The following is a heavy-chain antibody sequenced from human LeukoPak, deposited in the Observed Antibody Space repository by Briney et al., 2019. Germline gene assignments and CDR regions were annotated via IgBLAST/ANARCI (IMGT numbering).Heavy chain of an antibody. J-gene: IGHJ4*02. D-gene: IGHD6-6*01. Sequence: GGSLRLSCATSGFTFSSYAMHWVRQAPGKVLEWVAVISYDGSNKYYADSVKGRFTISRDNSKNTLYLQMNSLRAEDTAVYYCARDSSIAARLPRGRFDYWGQGTLVTVSS. CDR3: ARDSSIAARLPRGRFDY. CDR1: GFTFSSYA. CDR2: ISYDGSNK. V-gene: IGHV3-30*04.